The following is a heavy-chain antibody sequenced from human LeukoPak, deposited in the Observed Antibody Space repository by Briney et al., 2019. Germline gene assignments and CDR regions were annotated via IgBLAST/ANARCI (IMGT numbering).Heavy chain of an antibody. CDR1: GFTFSIYW. D-gene: IGHD3-10*01. J-gene: IGHJ4*02. CDR2: IKQDGSEK. CDR3: ARYHFYYGSGSYSN. Sequence: GGSLRLSCAASGFTFSIYWMSWVRQAPGKGLEWVANIKQDGSEKYYVDSVKGRFTICRDNAKNSLYLQMNSLRVEDTAVYYCARYHFYYGSGSYSNWGQGTLVTVSS. V-gene: IGHV3-7*04.